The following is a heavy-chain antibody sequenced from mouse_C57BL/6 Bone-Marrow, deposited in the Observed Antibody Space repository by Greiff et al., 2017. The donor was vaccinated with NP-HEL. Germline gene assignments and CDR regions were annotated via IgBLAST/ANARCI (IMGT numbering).Heavy chain of an antibody. CDR3: ARGQLRLDYFDY. CDR1: GYTFTSYW. V-gene: IGHV1-55*01. J-gene: IGHJ2*01. Sequence: VQLQQSGAELVKPGASVKMSCKASGYTFTSYWITWVKQRPGQGLEWIGDIYPGSGSTNYNEKFKSKATLTVDTSSSTAYMQLSSLTSEDSAVYYCARGQLRLDYFDYWGQGTTLTVSS. CDR2: IYPGSGST. D-gene: IGHD3-2*02.